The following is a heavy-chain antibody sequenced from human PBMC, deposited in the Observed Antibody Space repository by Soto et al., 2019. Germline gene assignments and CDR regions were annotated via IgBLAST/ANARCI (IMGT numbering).Heavy chain of an antibody. CDR1: GGTFSSCA. CDR3: ARNEFGILTGYYNWFDP. Sequence: EASVKVSCKASGGTFSSCAISWVRQAPGQGLEWMGGIIPIFGTANYAQKFQGRVTITADESTSTAYMELSSLRSEDTAVYYCARNEFGILTGYYNWFDPWGQGTLVTVSS. CDR2: IIPIFGTA. D-gene: IGHD3-9*01. V-gene: IGHV1-69*13. J-gene: IGHJ5*02.